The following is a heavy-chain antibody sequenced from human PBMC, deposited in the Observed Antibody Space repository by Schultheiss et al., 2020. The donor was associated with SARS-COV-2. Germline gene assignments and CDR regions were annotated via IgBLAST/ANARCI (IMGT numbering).Heavy chain of an antibody. CDR1: GGSISSYY. D-gene: IGHD1-26*01. CDR3: AGRTYYYFFQY. V-gene: IGHV4-4*07. J-gene: IGHJ4*02. Sequence: GSLRLSCTVSGGSISSYYWSWIRQPAGKGLEWIGRIYTSGSTNYNPSLKSRVTMSVDTSKNQFSLKLSSVTAADAAVYYCAGRTYYYFFQYWGQGTLVTVSS. CDR2: IYTSGST.